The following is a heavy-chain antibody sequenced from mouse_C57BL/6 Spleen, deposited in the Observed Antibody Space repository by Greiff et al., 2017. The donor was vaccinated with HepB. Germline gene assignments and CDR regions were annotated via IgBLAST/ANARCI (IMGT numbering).Heavy chain of an antibody. CDR2: IDPNSGGT. CDR3: ARSWIITTVVAPFDY. V-gene: IGHV1-72*01. J-gene: IGHJ2*01. D-gene: IGHD1-1*01. Sequence: QVQLQQPGAELVKPGASVKLSCKASGYTFTSYWMHWVKQRPGRGLEWIGRIDPNSGGTKDNEKFKSKATLTVDKPSSTAYMQLSSLTSEDSAVYYCARSWIITTVVAPFDYWGQGTTLTVSS. CDR1: GYTFTSYW.